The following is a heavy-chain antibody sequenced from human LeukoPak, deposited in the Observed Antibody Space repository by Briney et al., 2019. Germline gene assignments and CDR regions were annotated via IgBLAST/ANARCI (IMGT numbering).Heavy chain of an antibody. J-gene: IGHJ6*03. V-gene: IGHV4-30-4*08. D-gene: IGHD2-15*01. CDR2: IYYSGST. CDR1: GGSISSGDYY. CDR3: ARDRPDYCSGGSCYSSGYYYYMDV. Sequence: SETLSLTCTVSGGSISSGDYYWSWIRQPPGKGLEWIGYIYYSGSTYYNPSLKSRVTISVYTSKNQFSLKLSSVTAADTAVYYCARDRPDYCSGGSCYSSGYYYYMDVWGKGTTVTVSS.